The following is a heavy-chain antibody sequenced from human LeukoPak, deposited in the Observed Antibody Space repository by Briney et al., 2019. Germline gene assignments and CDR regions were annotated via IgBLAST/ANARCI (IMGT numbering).Heavy chain of an antibody. J-gene: IGHJ4*02. V-gene: IGHV4-59*08. CDR2: IYSTGST. CDR3: ARAPILYYFDC. CDR1: GGSISSYY. Sequence: PSETLSLTCTVSGGSISSYYWSWIRQPPGKELEWIGYIYSTGSTSYNPSLKSRVTISIDTSKNQFSLNLNSVTAADTAVYYCARAPILYYFDCWGQGTLVTVSP.